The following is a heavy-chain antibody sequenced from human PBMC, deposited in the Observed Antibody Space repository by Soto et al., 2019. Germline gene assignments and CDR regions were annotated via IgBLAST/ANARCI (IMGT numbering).Heavy chain of an antibody. Sequence: ASVKVSCKASGYTFTSYGISWVRQAPGQGLEWMGWISAYNGNTNYAQKLQGRVTKTNDTSTSTAYLGLRSLRSDDTAVYYCARNVINYDFWSGYYKELDYWGQGTLVTVSS. CDR1: GYTFTSYG. D-gene: IGHD3-3*01. CDR2: ISAYNGNT. V-gene: IGHV1-18*01. CDR3: ARNVINYDFWSGYYKELDY. J-gene: IGHJ4*02.